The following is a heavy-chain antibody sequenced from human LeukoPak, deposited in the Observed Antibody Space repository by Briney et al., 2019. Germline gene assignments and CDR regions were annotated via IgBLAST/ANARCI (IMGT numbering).Heavy chain of an antibody. Sequence: PGGSLRLSCAASGFTFSSYWMSWVRQAPGKGLEWVANVKQDGSEKYYVDSVKGRFTISRDNAKNSLYLQMNSLRAEDTAVYYCAKDPSDSSGYYYFSRNFDYWGQGTLVTVSS. CDR2: VKQDGSEK. CDR1: GFTFSSYW. J-gene: IGHJ4*02. CDR3: AKDPSDSSGYYYFSRNFDY. V-gene: IGHV3-7*01. D-gene: IGHD3-22*01.